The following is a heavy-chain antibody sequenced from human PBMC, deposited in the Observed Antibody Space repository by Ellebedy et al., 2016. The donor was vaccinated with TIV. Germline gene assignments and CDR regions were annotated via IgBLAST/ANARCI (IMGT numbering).Heavy chain of an antibody. Sequence: SETLSLXXTVSGYSISSGYYWGWIRQPPGKGLEWIGSIYHSGSTYYNPSLKSRVTISVDRSKNQFSLKLSSVTAADTAVYYCARGDVGWFDPWGQGTLVTVSS. CDR1: GYSISSGYY. CDR3: ARGDVGWFDP. D-gene: IGHD2-15*01. CDR2: IYHSGST. V-gene: IGHV4-38-2*02. J-gene: IGHJ5*02.